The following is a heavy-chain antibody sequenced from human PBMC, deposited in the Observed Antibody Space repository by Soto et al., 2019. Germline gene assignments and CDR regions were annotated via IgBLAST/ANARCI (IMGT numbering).Heavy chain of an antibody. Sequence: QVQLVQSGAELKKPGSSVKVSCKASGDTFSGYPINWVRQAPGEGLEWMGRIIHVFGTTNDAQRFEGRVTFTADEYTNTAYMELRGLLSEDTAVYYCARDGGFGELKYWGPGTLVTVSS. V-gene: IGHV1-69*18. CDR2: IIHVFGTT. CDR1: GDTFSGYP. J-gene: IGHJ4*02. D-gene: IGHD3-10*01. CDR3: ARDGGFGELKY.